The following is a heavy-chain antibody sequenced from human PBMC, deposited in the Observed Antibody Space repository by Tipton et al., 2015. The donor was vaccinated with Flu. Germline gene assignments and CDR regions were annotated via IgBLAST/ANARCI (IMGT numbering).Heavy chain of an antibody. D-gene: IGHD2-2*01. J-gene: IGHJ4*02. V-gene: IGHV3-53*01. Sequence: VQLVQSGGGLIQRGGSLRLSCVVSGFTVSSTYMTWVRQAPGKGLEWVSVIYSGGSTNYADSVKGRFTISRDNSKNTLYLQMNSLRAEDTAVYYCARGRGYCVTTTCLLPFDFWGQGTLVTVSS. CDR1: GFTVSSTY. CDR3: ARGRGYCVTTTCLLPFDF. CDR2: IYSGGST.